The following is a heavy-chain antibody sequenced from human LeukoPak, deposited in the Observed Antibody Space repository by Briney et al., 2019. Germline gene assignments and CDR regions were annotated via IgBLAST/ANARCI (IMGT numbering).Heavy chain of an antibody. CDR3: TRGTGWYLY. Sequence: PSETLSLTCTVSGGSINNYYWSWVRQPPGKGLEWVGYIHYSGTNSYNPSLKSRVTISVDTSNNQFSLKLRSVTAADTALYFCTRGTGWYLYWGQGTLVTVSS. D-gene: IGHD6-19*01. J-gene: IGHJ4*02. V-gene: IGHV4-59*01. CDR1: GGSINNYY. CDR2: IHYSGTN.